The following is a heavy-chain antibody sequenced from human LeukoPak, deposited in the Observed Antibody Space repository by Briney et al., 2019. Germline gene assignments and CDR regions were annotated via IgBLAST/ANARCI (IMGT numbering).Heavy chain of an antibody. CDR3: AHSHLRLGLDY. CDR1: GFSLSTSGVG. D-gene: IGHD3-9*01. CDR2: IYWDDDK. V-gene: IGHV2-5*02. J-gene: IGHJ4*02. Sequence: SGPTLVKPTQTLTLTCTFSGFSLSTSGVGVGWIRQPPGKALEWLAVIYWDDDKRYSPSLKSRLTITKDTSKNQVVLRMTNMDPVDTATYYCAHSHLRLGLDYWGQGTPVTVSS.